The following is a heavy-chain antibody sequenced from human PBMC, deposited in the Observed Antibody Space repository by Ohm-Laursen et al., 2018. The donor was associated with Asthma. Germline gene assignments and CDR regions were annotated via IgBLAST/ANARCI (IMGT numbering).Heavy chain of an antibody. CDR2: GGSYYDGGLK. CDR1: GFTFSSYA. Sequence: SLRLSCAASGFTFSSYAMHWVRQAPGKGLEWVAVGGSYYDGGLKYYADSVNGRFTVSRNDSKNTLYLQMNSLRPDDTAVYYCARDVMEWYLPAFDFWGQGTLVTVSS. D-gene: IGHD3-3*01. J-gene: IGHJ4*02. CDR3: ARDVMEWYLPAFDF. V-gene: IGHV3-30-3*01.